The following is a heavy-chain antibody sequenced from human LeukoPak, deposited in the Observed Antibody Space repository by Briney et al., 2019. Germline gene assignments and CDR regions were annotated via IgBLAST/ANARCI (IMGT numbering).Heavy chain of an antibody. D-gene: IGHD2-15*01. CDR1: GFTFSSFA. Sequence: GGSLRLSCAASGFTFSSFAMGWVRQAPGKGLEWVSFIHTSGSTFYADSVKGRFTISRDNSKNTLYLQMNSLRAEDTAMYYCARGYCSGGSCSKFDYWGQGTLVTVSS. J-gene: IGHJ4*02. V-gene: IGHV3-53*01. CDR3: ARGYCSGGSCSKFDY. CDR2: IHTSGST.